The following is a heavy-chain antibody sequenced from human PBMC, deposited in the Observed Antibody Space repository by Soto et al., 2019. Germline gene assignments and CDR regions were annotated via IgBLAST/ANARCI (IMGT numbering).Heavy chain of an antibody. Sequence: QVQLQESGPGLVKPSQTLSLTCTVSGGSITRGGYCWTWIRQHPGKGLEWMGHSYYSGSTSYNPSRKTRVTISIDTSKNQFSLKLTSVTAADTAVYYCARDGDYFGSGSPPLFSKWGQGTLVTVSS. CDR3: ARDGDYFGSGSPPLFSK. D-gene: IGHD3-10*01. V-gene: IGHV4-31*03. J-gene: IGHJ4*02. CDR2: SYYSGST. CDR1: GGSITRGGYC.